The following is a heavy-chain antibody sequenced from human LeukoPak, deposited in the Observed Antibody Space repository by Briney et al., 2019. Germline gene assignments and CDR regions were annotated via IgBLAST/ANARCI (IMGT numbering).Heavy chain of an antibody. J-gene: IGHJ5*02. CDR2: LSGSGYTI. Sequence: GGSLRLSCAASGFTFSSYSMNWVRQAPGKGLEWVSYLSGSGYTIYYADSVKGRFSISRDNAKNSLHLQMNSLRAEDTAVYYCARRGAYQEFDPWGQGTLVTVSS. V-gene: IGHV3-48*04. CDR3: ARRGAYQEFDP. CDR1: GFTFSSYS. D-gene: IGHD2-2*01.